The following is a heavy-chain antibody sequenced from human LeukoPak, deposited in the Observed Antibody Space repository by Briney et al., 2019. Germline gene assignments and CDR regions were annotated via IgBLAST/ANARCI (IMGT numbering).Heavy chain of an antibody. Sequence: PGGSLRLFCAASGFTFSSYGMHWVRQAPGKGLEWVAVISYDGSNKYYADSVKGRFTISRDNSKNTLYLQMNSLRAEDTAVYYCAKDQPRNSYYYYGMDVWGKGTTVTVSS. J-gene: IGHJ6*04. CDR3: AKDQPRNSYYYYGMDV. D-gene: IGHD1-7*01. V-gene: IGHV3-30*18. CDR1: GFTFSSYG. CDR2: ISYDGSNK.